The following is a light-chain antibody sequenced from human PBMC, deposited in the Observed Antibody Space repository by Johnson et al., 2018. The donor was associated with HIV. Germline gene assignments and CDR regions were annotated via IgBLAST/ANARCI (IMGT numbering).Light chain of an antibody. CDR2: DNN. CDR3: GTWGGV. V-gene: IGLV1-51*01. J-gene: IGLJ1*01. CDR1: SSNIGNSY. Sequence: SVLTQPPSVSAAPGQKVTISCSGCSSNIGNSYVSWYQQLPGTAPKLLIYDNNKRPSGIPDRFSGSKSGTSATLGITGLQTGDEADYYCGTWGGVFGTGTKVTVL.